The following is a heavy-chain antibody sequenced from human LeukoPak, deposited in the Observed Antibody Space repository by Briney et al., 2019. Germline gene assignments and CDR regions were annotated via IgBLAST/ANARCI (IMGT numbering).Heavy chain of an antibody. CDR1: GYTFTSYY. CDR3: ARGLNRPRVNSKDVLRFLEWLL. D-gene: IGHD3-3*01. CDR2: INPSGGST. J-gene: IGHJ4*02. V-gene: IGHV1-46*01. Sequence: ASVKVSCKASGYTFTSYYIHWVRQAPGQGLEWMGIINPSGGSTNYAQKFQGRVTMTRDTSTSTVYMELSSLRSEDTAVYYCARGLNRPRVNSKDVLRFLEWLLWGQGTLVTVSS.